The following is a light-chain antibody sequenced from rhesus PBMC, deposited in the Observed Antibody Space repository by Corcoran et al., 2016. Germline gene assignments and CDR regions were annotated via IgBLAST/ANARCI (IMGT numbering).Light chain of an antibody. CDR2: DAS. CDR1: QSVSII. J-gene: IGKJ1*01. Sequence: EIVLTQSPATLSLSPGERATLSCRASQSVSIILAWYQQKPGQAPRLLIYDASSRATGIPDRFSGRGSGTDFTLSISSLEPEDVGVYYCQQYSNWPRTFGQGTKVEIK. V-gene: IGKV3-35*01. CDR3: QQYSNWPRT.